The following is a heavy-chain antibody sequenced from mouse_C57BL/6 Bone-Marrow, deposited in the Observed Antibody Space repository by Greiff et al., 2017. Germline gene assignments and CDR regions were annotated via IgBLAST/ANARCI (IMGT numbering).Heavy chain of an antibody. CDR2: IDPANGNT. D-gene: IGHD1-1*01. Sequence: EVQLQQSVAELVRPGASVKLSCTASGFNIKNTYMPWVKQRPDQGLEWIGRIDPANGNTKYAPKFQGTATITADTSSNTASLQLCSLTSEDSAIYYCAREDYYVSGVAYWGQGTTLTVSS. V-gene: IGHV14-3*01. CDR1: GFNIKNTY. J-gene: IGHJ2*01. CDR3: AREDYYVSGVAY.